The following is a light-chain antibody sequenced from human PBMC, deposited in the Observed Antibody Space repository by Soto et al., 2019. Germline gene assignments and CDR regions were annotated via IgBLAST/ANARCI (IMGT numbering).Light chain of an antibody. Sequence: QPVLTQPPSASGTPGQRVSISCSGSSSNIGSNSVNWYQQLPGTAPKLLIYSNNQRHSWVPDRISGSKSGTSASLAISGLQSEDEADYYCAAWDDSLNGPVFGTGTKVTVL. CDR3: AAWDDSLNGPV. CDR2: SNN. CDR1: SSNIGSNS. V-gene: IGLV1-44*01. J-gene: IGLJ1*01.